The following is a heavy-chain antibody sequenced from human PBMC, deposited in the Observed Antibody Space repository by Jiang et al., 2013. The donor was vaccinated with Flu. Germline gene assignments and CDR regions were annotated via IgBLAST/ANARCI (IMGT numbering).Heavy chain of an antibody. D-gene: IGHD6-19*01. CDR3: ARRSRYSSGWYGGSWFDP. Sequence: KSPGESLKISCKCSGFDFTSYWIGWVRQIDPGKAWSGWVSSILVTLETRYSPSFEGQVTISVDKSIRTAYLHWSSLKASDTAMYYCARRSRYSSGWYGGSWFDPWGQGTLVTVSS. J-gene: IGHJ5*02. CDR2: SILVTLET. V-gene: IGHV5-51*01. CDR1: GFDFTSYW.